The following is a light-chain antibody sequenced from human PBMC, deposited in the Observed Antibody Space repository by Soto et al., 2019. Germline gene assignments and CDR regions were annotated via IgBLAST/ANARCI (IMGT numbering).Light chain of an antibody. V-gene: IGKV1-39*01. Sequence: DTQMTQSPSSRSASVGDRVTISCRSSQTIGSFLNVYQQKPGTAPRLLIYRASRVSTGVPPRFSGSGSGTDVTLTISSLQPEDCATYYCQQSYVTPWTFGKGTKGDI. CDR3: QQSYVTPWT. J-gene: IGKJ1*01. CDR2: RAS. CDR1: QTIGSF.